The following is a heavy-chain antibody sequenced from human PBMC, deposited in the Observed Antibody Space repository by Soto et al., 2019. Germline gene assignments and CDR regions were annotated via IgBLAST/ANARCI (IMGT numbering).Heavy chain of an antibody. D-gene: IGHD7-27*01. J-gene: IGHJ4*02. V-gene: IGHV3-7*05. CDR2: IKQDGSER. Sequence: EVQLVESGRGLVQPGGSLRLSCVASGFALSNYWINWVRQAPGKGLEWVANIKQDGSERNYVDSVKGRFTISRDNARNSLYLQMNSLRAEDTAAYYCATETSTWGCWGQGTLVTVSS. CDR1: GFALSNYW. CDR3: ATETSTWGC.